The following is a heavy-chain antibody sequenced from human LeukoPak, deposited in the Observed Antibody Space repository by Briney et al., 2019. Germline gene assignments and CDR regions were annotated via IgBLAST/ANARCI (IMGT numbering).Heavy chain of an antibody. CDR1: GYTFTGYY. D-gene: IGHD2-2*01. CDR2: INPNSGGT. CDR3: ARDPSIVLVPAAIDY. V-gene: IGHV1-2*02. J-gene: IGHJ4*02. Sequence: GASVKVSCKASGYTFTGYYMHWVRQAPGQGLEWMGWINPNSGGTNYAQKFQGRVTMTRDTSISTAYMELSRLRSDDTAVYYCARDPSIVLVPAAIDYWGQGTLVTVSS.